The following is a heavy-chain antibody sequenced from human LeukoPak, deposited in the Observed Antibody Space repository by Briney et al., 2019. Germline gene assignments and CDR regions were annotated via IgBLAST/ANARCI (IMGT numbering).Heavy chain of an antibody. CDR1: GGTFSSYA. CDR2: IIPILGIA. CDR3: AREPDTAMARGAFDI. V-gene: IGHV1-69*04. J-gene: IGHJ3*02. D-gene: IGHD5-18*01. Sequence: SVKVSCKASGGTFSSYAISWVRQAPGQGLEWMGRIIPILGIANYAQKFQGRVTITADKSTSTAYMELSSLRSEDTAVYYCAREPDTAMARGAFDIWGQGTMVTVSS.